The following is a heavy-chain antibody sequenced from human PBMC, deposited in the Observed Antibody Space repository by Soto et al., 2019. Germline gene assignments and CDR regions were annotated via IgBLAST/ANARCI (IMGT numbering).Heavy chain of an antibody. V-gene: IGHV4-4*07. CDR2: IYTSGST. Sequence: SETLSLTCTVSGGSISSYYWGWIRQPAGKGREWSGRIYTSGSTNYNPSPKSRVTMSVDTSKNQFSLKLSSVTAADTAVYYCTRDRSTSRSQRYNWFDPWGQGTLVTVSS. D-gene: IGHD1-26*01. CDR1: GGSISSYY. J-gene: IGHJ5*02. CDR3: TRDRSTSRSQRYNWFDP.